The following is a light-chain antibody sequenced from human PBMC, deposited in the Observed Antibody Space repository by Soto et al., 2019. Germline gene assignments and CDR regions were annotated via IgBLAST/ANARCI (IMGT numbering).Light chain of an antibody. CDR2: EAS. CDR3: QQSFHTPYT. Sequence: DIQMTQSPSSLSASVGDSVTISCRASQNINKNLNWYQQKSGKAPSLLIYEASTFQSGVPSRFSGSGSGTDFTLAITNLQPEDFARYYCQQSFHTPYTFGQGTKLEI. CDR1: QNINKN. J-gene: IGKJ2*01. V-gene: IGKV1-39*01.